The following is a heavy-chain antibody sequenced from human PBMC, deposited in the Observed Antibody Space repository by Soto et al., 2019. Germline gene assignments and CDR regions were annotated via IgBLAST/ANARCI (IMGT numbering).Heavy chain of an antibody. V-gene: IGHV3-30-3*01. J-gene: IGHJ6*02. CDR3: AKALGYCSSTSCSAYDYYYCYGMDV. CDR1: GFTFSSYA. Sequence: PGGSLRLSCAASGFTFSSYAMHWVRQAPGKGLEWVAVISYDGSNKYYADSVKGRFTISRDNSKNTLYLQMNSLRAEDTAVYYCAKALGYCSSTSCSAYDYYYCYGMDVWGQGTTVTVSS. D-gene: IGHD2-2*01. CDR2: ISYDGSNK.